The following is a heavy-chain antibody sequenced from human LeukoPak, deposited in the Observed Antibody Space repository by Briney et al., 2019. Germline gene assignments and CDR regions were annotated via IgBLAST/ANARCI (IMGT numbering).Heavy chain of an antibody. CDR1: GNIFTGYW. J-gene: IGHJ6*03. D-gene: IGHD1-26*01. CDR2: IYPGDSDT. Sequence: GESLKISCKGSGNIFTGYWIGWVRQMPGKGLEWMGIIYPGDSDTRYSPSFQGQVTISADKSISTAYLQWSSLKPSDTAVYYCVRVRVGASASDYHFYYMDVWGKGTTVTISS. CDR3: VRVRVGASASDYHFYYMDV. V-gene: IGHV5-51*01.